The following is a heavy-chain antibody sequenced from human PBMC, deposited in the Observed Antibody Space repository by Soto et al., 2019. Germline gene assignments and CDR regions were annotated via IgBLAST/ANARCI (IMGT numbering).Heavy chain of an antibody. J-gene: IGHJ3*02. V-gene: IGHV3-23*01. D-gene: IGHD3-16*02. CDR1: GFTFSSYA. CDR2: ISGSGGST. Sequence: GGSLRLSCAASGFTFSSYAMSWVRQAPGKGLEWVSAISGSGGSTYYADSVKGRFTISRDNSKNTLYLQMNSLRAEDTAVYYCAKGIRLSDYIWGSYRPDDAFDIWGQGTMVTVSS. CDR3: AKGIRLSDYIWGSYRPDDAFDI.